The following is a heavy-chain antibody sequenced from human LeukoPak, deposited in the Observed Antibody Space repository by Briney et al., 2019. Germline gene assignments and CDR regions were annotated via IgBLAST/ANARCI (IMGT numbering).Heavy chain of an antibody. Sequence: PSETLSLTCTVSGGSISSSSYYWGWIRQPPGKGLEWIGSIYYSGSTYYNPSLKSRVTISVGTSKNQFSLKLSSVTAADTAVYYCARESMIVVVLDVWGKGTTVTVSS. CDR1: GGSISSSSYY. D-gene: IGHD3-22*01. J-gene: IGHJ6*04. V-gene: IGHV4-39*07. CDR3: ARESMIVVVLDV. CDR2: IYYSGST.